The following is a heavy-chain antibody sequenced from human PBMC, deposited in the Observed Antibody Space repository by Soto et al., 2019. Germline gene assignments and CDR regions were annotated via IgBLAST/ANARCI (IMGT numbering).Heavy chain of an antibody. CDR3: TRGHYYDSSGIFDY. Sequence: GGSLRLSCEASGFTFRSYGMHWVRQVPGKGLEWVGFIRSKAYGGTTEYAASVKGRFTISRDDSKSIAYLQMNSLKTEDTAVYYCTRGHYYDSSGIFDYWGQGTLVTVSS. CDR1: GFTFRSYG. V-gene: IGHV3-49*04. CDR2: IRSKAYGGTT. J-gene: IGHJ4*02. D-gene: IGHD3-22*01.